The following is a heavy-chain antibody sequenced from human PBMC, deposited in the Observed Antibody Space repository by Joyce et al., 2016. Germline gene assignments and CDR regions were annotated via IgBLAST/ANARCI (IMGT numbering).Heavy chain of an antibody. CDR3: AAIAVPARWSYFDY. D-gene: IGHD6-19*01. J-gene: IGHJ4*02. Sequence: QLQLQESGPGLVKPSETLSLTCTVSGDSIGSSSYSWGWIRQAPGMGLEWIGTMYYGERANPSLKSRVTISVDSSKNQFSLKLSSVTAADTALYYCAAIAVPARWSYFDYWGQGTLVIVSS. CDR1: GDSIGSSSYS. V-gene: IGHV4-39*01. CDR2: MYYGERA.